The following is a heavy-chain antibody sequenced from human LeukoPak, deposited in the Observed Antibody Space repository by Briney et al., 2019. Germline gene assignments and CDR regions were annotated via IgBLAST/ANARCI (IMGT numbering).Heavy chain of an antibody. V-gene: IGHV3-23*01. CDR1: GFTFSTYS. J-gene: IGHJ5*02. CDR2: IHGDGGST. Sequence: GGSLRLSCAASGFTFSTYSMSWVRQAPGKGLEWVSYIHGDGGSTNYADSVKGRFTISRDNSKNTLYLQMNSLRAEDTAIYYCAKENWYLYNNNWYKTWFDPWGQGTLVTVSS. D-gene: IGHD6-13*01. CDR3: AKENWYLYNNNWYKTWFDP.